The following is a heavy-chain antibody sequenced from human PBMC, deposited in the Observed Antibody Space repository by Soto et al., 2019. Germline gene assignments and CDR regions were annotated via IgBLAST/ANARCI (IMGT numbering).Heavy chain of an antibody. CDR3: AKIGRGGMIVVVISPDAFDI. CDR1: GFTFSSYG. CDR2: TSYDGSNK. D-gene: IGHD3-22*01. Sequence: GGSLRLSCAACGFTFSSYGIHWGRQAPGKGLEWVAVTSYDGSNKYYADSVKGRFTISRDNSKNTLYLQMNSLRAEDTAVYYCAKIGRGGMIVVVISPDAFDIWGQGTMVTVSS. J-gene: IGHJ3*02. V-gene: IGHV3-30*18.